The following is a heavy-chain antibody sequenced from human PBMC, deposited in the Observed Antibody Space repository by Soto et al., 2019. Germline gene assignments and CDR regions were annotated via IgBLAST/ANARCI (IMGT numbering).Heavy chain of an antibody. CDR3: ARTYDSSGQPSHYFDP. CDR1: GYTFTAYY. Sequence: QVQLVQSGAEVKRPGASVKVSCKPSGYTFTAYYLHWVRQAPGQGLEWMGWINPNSGGTNYAQKFQGSVTMTRDTSISTAYMELSGLRSDDTAMYYCARTYDSSGQPSHYFDPWGQGTLVTVSS. V-gene: IGHV1-2*02. J-gene: IGHJ5*02. CDR2: INPNSGGT. D-gene: IGHD3-22*01.